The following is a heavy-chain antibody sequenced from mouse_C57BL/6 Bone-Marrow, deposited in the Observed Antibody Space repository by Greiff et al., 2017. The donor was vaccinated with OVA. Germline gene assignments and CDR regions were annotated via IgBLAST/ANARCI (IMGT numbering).Heavy chain of an antibody. Sequence: VQLQQSGAELARPGASVKLSCKASGYTFTSYGISWVKQRTGQGLEWIGEIYPRSGNTYYNEKFKGKATLTADKSSSTAYMELRSLTSEDSAVDFCAREYYGSRFDYWGQGTTLTVSS. CDR2: IYPRSGNT. CDR3: AREYYGSRFDY. D-gene: IGHD1-1*01. V-gene: IGHV1-81*01. J-gene: IGHJ2*01. CDR1: GYTFTSYG.